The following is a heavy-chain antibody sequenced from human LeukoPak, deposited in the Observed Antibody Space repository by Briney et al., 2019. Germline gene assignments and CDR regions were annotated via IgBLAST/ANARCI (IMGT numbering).Heavy chain of an antibody. J-gene: IGHJ4*02. V-gene: IGHV3-11*04. CDR1: GFTFSDYY. Sequence: GGSLRLSCAASGFTFSDYYMSWIRQAPGKGLGWVSYISSSGSTIYYADSVKGRFTISRDNAKNSLYLQMNSLRAEDTAVYYCARDRIQLWNNYFDYWGQGTLVTVSS. CDR3: ARDRIQLWNNYFDY. CDR2: ISSSGSTI. D-gene: IGHD5-18*01.